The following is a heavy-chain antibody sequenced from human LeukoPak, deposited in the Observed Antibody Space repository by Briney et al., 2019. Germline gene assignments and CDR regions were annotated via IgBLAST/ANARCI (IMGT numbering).Heavy chain of an antibody. CDR1: GYTFISYQ. D-gene: IGHD6-6*01. CDR3: ARKGSSSCFDY. J-gene: IGHJ4*02. Sequence: ASVKVSCKASGYTFISYQMHWVRQAPGQGLEWMGIINPTGGSTSHAQKFQGRVTMTRDTPTSTVYMELSSLRSEDTAVYYCARKGSSSCFDYWGQGTLVTVSS. V-gene: IGHV1-46*01. CDR2: INPTGGST.